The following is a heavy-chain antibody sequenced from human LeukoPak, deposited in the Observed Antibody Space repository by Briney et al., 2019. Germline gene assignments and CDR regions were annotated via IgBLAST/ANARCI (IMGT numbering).Heavy chain of an antibody. Sequence: ASVKVSCKAFRYTFTSYDINWVRQAPGQGLEWMGWMNPNTGNAGYAPKFQGRVTMTRDTSTSTAYMEVRGLTSEDTAVYYCARGPARNWFDPWGQGTLVTVSS. CDR2: MNPNTGNA. CDR1: RYTFTSYD. CDR3: ARGPARNWFDP. J-gene: IGHJ5*02. D-gene: IGHD2-2*01. V-gene: IGHV1-8*01.